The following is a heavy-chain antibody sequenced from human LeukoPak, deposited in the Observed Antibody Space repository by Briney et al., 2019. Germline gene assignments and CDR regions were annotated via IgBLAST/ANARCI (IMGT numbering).Heavy chain of an antibody. Sequence: VASVTVSCKASGGTFSSYAISWVRQAPGQGLEWMGGIIPIFGTANYAQKFQGRVTITADESTSTAYMELSSLRSEDTAVYYCARTITMIVVDDYYYMDVWGKGTTVTVSS. CDR1: GGTFSSYA. CDR2: IIPIFGTA. J-gene: IGHJ6*03. D-gene: IGHD3-22*01. V-gene: IGHV1-69*01. CDR3: ARTITMIVVDDYYYMDV.